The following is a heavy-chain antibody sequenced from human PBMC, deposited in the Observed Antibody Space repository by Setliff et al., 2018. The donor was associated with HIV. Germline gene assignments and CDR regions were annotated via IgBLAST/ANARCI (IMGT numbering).Heavy chain of an antibody. CDR2: ISPTGNT. J-gene: IGHJ4*02. CDR1: GASISSYY. Sequence: SETLSLTCSVSGASISSYYWSWIRQPPGKGLEWIGYISPTGNTNYNPSLKSRVTISTDTSKNQFSLNVRSVTAADTAVYFCAKSSPSIGYISDHWGQGTLVTVSP. CDR3: AKSSPSIGYISDH. V-gene: IGHV4-59*03. D-gene: IGHD5-12*01.